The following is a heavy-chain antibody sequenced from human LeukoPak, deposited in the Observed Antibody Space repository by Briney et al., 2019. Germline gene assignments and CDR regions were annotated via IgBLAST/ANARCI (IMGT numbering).Heavy chain of an antibody. Sequence: GESLKISCKGSGYSFTSYWIGWVRQMPGKGLEWMGIIYPGDSDTRYSPSFQGQVTISADKSISTAYLQWSSLKASDTAMYYCARRVDYGGNGNYFDYWGQGTLVTVSS. D-gene: IGHD4-23*01. CDR3: ARRVDYGGNGNYFDY. CDR2: IYPGDSDT. J-gene: IGHJ4*02. CDR1: GYSFTSYW. V-gene: IGHV5-51*01.